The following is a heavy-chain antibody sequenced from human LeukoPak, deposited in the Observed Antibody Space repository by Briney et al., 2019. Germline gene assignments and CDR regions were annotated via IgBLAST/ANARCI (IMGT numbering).Heavy chain of an antibody. CDR1: GYTLTELS. D-gene: IGHD3-10*01. CDR3: ARNTRSGSGSPWYFEDRG. V-gene: IGHV1-24*01. J-gene: IGHJ4*02. CDR2: FDPEDGET. Sequence: ASVKVSCKVSGYTLTELSMHWVRQAPGKGLEWMGGFDPEDGETIYAQKFQGRVTMTEDTSTDTAYMELSSLRSEDTAAYYCARNTRSGSGSPWYFEDRGWGQGTLVTVSS.